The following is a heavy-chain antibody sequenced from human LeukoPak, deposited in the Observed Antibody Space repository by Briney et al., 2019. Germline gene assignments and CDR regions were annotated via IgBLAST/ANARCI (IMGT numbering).Heavy chain of an antibody. CDR2: ISWNSGSI. J-gene: IGHJ4*02. D-gene: IGHD6-13*01. CDR1: GFTFDDYA. V-gene: IGHV3-9*01. CDR3: AKDSHSWSRDY. Sequence: GRSLRLSCAASGFTFDDYAMHWVRQAPGKGLEWVSSISWNSGSIGYADSVKGRFTISRDNSKKSLYLEMNSLRAEDTAVYYCAKDSHSWSRDYWGQGTLVTVSS.